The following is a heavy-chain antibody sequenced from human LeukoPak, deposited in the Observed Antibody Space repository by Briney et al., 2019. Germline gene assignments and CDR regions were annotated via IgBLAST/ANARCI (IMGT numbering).Heavy chain of an antibody. CDR3: ARDRVRLRGGGLFQTYYYGMDV. V-gene: IGHV3-53*01. CDR1: GFTVSSNY. J-gene: IGHJ6*02. D-gene: IGHD3-10*01. Sequence: GGSLRLSCAASGFTVSSNYMSWVRQAPGKGLEWVSVIYSGGSTYYADSVKGRFTISRDSSKNTLYLQMNSLRAEDTAVYYCARDRVRLRGGGLFQTYYYGMDVWGQGTTVTVSS. CDR2: IYSGGST.